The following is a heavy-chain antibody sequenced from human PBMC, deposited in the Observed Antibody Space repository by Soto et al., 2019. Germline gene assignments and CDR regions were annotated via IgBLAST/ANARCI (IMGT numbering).Heavy chain of an antibody. CDR1: GDAIRSDY. D-gene: IGHD5-12*01. V-gene: IGHV4-59*01. Sequence: PSETLSLTCSVSGDAIRSDYWNWIRQPPGKRLEWIGYIYYSGSTNYNPSLKSRVTISVDTSRNQFSLKLSSVTAADTAVYYCARAYGGYADYWGQGALVTVSS. CDR2: IYYSGST. J-gene: IGHJ4*02. CDR3: ARAYGGYADY.